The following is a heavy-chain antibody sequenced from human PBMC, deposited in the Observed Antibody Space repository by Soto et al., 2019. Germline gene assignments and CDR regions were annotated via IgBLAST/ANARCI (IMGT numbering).Heavy chain of an antibody. CDR3: ARKSRYYYYYMDV. CDR2: IKQDGSEK. V-gene: IGHV3-7*03. J-gene: IGHJ6*03. Sequence: GGSLRLSCAASGFTFSSYWMSWVRQAPGKGLEWVANIKQDGSEKYYVDSVKGRFTISRDNAKNSLYLQMNSLRAEDPAVYYCARKSRYYYYYMDVWGKGTTVTVSS. CDR1: GFTFSSYW.